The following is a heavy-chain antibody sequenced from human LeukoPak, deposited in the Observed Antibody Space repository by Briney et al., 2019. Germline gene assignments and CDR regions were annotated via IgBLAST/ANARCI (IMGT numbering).Heavy chain of an antibody. CDR1: GFTVSSNY. Sequence: GSLRLSCAASGFTVSSNYMSWVRQPPGKGLEWIGEINHSGSTNYNPSLKSRVTISVDTSKNQFSLKLSSVTAADTAVYYCARGPPGYYDSSGYPPIRYWGQGTLVTVSS. V-gene: IGHV4-34*01. CDR2: INHSGST. CDR3: ARGPPGYYDSSGYPPIRY. J-gene: IGHJ4*02. D-gene: IGHD3-22*01.